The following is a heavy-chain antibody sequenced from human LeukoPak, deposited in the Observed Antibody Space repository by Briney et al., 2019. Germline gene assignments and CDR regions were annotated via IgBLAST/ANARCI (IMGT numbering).Heavy chain of an antibody. D-gene: IGHD3-10*01. V-gene: IGHV3-23*01. CDR2: ISGSGGST. J-gene: IGHJ4*02. CDR1: GFTFSSYA. CDR3: AKYVGSSSLYFDY. Sequence: GGSLRLSCAASGFTFSSYAMSWVRQAPGKGLEWVSTISGSGGSTFYADSVKGRFTISRDDSENTLYLQMNSLRAEDTAVYYCAKYVGSSSLYFDYWGQGTLVTVSS.